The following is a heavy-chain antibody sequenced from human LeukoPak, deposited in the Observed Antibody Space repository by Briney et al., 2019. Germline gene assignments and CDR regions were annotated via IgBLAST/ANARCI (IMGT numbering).Heavy chain of an antibody. CDR3: ARHVGYGVYYYYYYMDV. CDR2: INHSGST. J-gene: IGHJ6*03. V-gene: IGHV4-34*01. D-gene: IGHD5-12*01. CDR1: GGSFSGYY. Sequence: SETLSLTCAVYGGSFSGYYWSWIRQPPGKGLEWIGEINHSGSTNYNPSLKSRVTISVDTSKNQFSLKLSSVTAADTAVYYCARHVGYGVYYYYYYMDVWGKGTTVTVSS.